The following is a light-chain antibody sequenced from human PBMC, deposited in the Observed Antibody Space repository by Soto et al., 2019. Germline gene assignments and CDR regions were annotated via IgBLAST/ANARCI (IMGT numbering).Light chain of an antibody. CDR2: GAS. CDR3: LHYNHGPR. V-gene: IGKV3-15*01. CDR1: QTINNN. Sequence: ETVMTQSPVNLSVSPGEGATLSCRASQTINNNLAWYQQKPGQAPRLLSYGASRRATGVPARCSGSGSGTEFPLTSSSLPSEDFAVYYCLHYNHGPRFGQGTKV. J-gene: IGKJ1*01.